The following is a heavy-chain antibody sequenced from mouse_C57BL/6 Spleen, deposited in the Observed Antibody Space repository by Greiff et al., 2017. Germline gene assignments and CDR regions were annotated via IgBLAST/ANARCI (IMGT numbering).Heavy chain of an antibody. CDR1: GFTFSDYG. J-gene: IGHJ4*01. D-gene: IGHD4-1*01. CDR3: ARPLGRGAMDY. CDR2: ISSGSSTI. V-gene: IGHV5-17*01. Sequence: EVKLVESGGGLVKPGGSLKLSCAASGFTFSDYGMHWVRQAPEKGLEWVSYISSGSSTIYYADTVKGRFTISRDNAKNTLFLQMTSLRSEDTAMYYCARPLGRGAMDYWGQGTSVTVSS.